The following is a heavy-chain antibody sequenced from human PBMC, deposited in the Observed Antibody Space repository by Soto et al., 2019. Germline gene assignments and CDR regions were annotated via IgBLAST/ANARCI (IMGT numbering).Heavy chain of an antibody. CDR1: GFTFSSYW. CDR2: INNDGHST. D-gene: IGHD5-18*01. J-gene: IGHJ4*02. CDR3: ARDVQLQSFDY. Sequence: EVQLVESGGGLVQPGGSLRLSCAASGFTFSSYWMHWVRQAPGKGLVWVSRINNDGHSTSYADSVKGRFTISRDNAKNTRYLQMNSLRAEDTAVYYCARDVQLQSFDYWGQGTLVTVSS. V-gene: IGHV3-74*01.